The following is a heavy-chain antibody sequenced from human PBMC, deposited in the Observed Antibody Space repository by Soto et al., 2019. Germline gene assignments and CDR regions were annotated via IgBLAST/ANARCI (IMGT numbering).Heavy chain of an antibody. CDR2: IYYSGSI. CDR1: GGSISSGGYY. V-gene: IGHV4-31*03. Sequence: SVTLSLPCTVSGGSISSGGYYWSWIRQHPGKGLEWIGYIYYSGSIYYNPSLKSRVTISVDTSKNQFSLKLSSVTAADTAVYYCARRAPYYYYGMDVWGQGTTVTVSS. CDR3: ARRAPYYYYGMDV. J-gene: IGHJ6*02.